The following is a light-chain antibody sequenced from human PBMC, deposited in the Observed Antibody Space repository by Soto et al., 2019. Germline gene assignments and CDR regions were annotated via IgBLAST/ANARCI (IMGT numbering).Light chain of an antibody. Sequence: EIVLTQSPGTLSLSPGERATLSCRASQSVSSSYLAWYQQKPGQAPSLLIYGASSRATGIPDRFSSSGSGTDFTLTISRLEPEDFAVYYCQQYGSSLFTFGPGTKVDIK. V-gene: IGKV3-20*01. CDR3: QQYGSSLFT. J-gene: IGKJ3*01. CDR2: GAS. CDR1: QSVSSSY.